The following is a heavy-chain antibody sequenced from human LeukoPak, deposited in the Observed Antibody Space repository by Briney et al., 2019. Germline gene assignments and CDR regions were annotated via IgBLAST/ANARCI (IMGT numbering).Heavy chain of an antibody. Sequence: ASVKVSCKASGYTFTSYGISWVRQAPGQGLEWMGRISAYNGNTNYAQKLQGRVTMTTDTSTSTAYMELRSLRSDDTAVYYCARKASPLRYFDYFDYWGQGTLVTVSS. CDR3: ARKASPLRYFDYFDY. CDR2: ISAYNGNT. J-gene: IGHJ4*02. D-gene: IGHD3-9*01. CDR1: GYTFTSYG. V-gene: IGHV1-18*01.